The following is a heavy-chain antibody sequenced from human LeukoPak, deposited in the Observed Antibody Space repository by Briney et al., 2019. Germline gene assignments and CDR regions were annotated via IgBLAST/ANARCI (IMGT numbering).Heavy chain of an antibody. CDR2: IIPIFGTT. J-gene: IGHJ6*03. CDR1: GYTFTSYY. V-gene: IGHV1-69*05. CDR3: ARAGGSGYYYYYMDV. D-gene: IGHD3-10*01. Sequence: GASVKVSCKASGYTFTSYYMHWVRQAPGQGLEWMGRIIPIFGTTNYAQKFQGRVTITTDESTSTAYMDLSSLRSEDTAVYYCARAGGSGYYYYYMDVWGKGTTVTVSS.